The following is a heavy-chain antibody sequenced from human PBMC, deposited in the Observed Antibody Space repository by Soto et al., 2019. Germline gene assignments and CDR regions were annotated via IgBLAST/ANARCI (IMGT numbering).Heavy chain of an antibody. D-gene: IGHD6-19*01. CDR1: GYTFTGYY. J-gene: IGHJ6*02. CDR3: ARFSAGYSSGWSWNYYYGMDV. CDR2: INPNSGGT. Sequence: ASVKVSCKASGYTFTGYYMHWVRQAPGQGLEWMGWINPNSGGTNYAQKFQGWVTMTRDTSISTAYMELSRLRSDDTAVYYCARFSAGYSSGWSWNYYYGMDVWGQGPTVTVSS. V-gene: IGHV1-2*04.